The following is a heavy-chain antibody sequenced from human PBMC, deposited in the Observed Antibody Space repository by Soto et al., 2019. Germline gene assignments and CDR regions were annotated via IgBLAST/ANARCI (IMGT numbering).Heavy chain of an antibody. V-gene: IGHV1-3*01. CDR1: GYTFTSYG. Sequence: ASVKVSCKASGYTFTSYGIHWVRQAPGQRLEWMGWINAANGDTKYSPKFQGRVTITRDTSASTAYMELSSLRSEDTAAYYCVRRHVSATGIDWFDPWGHGTLVTVSS. CDR2: INAANGDT. CDR3: VRRHVSATGIDWFDP. D-gene: IGHD6-13*01. J-gene: IGHJ5*02.